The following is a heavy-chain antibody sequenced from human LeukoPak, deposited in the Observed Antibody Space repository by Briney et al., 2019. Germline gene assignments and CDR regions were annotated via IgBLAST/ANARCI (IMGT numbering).Heavy chain of an antibody. CDR2: INPNSGGT. CDR1: GYTFTGYY. CDR3: ARGWGVEGYYYDSSGPFDY. D-gene: IGHD3-22*01. J-gene: IGHJ4*02. V-gene: IGHV1-2*02. Sequence: ASVKVSCKASGYTFTGYYMHWVRQAPGQGLEWMGWINPNSGGTNYAQKFQGRVTMTRDTSISTAYMELSRLRSDDTAVYHCARGWGVEGYYYDSSGPFDYWGQGTLVTVSS.